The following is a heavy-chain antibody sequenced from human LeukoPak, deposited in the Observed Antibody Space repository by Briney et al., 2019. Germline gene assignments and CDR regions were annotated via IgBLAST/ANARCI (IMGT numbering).Heavy chain of an antibody. CDR3: ARESEYYYDSSGYYYSDY. CDR1: GGTFSSYA. CDR2: IIPIFGTA. D-gene: IGHD3-22*01. J-gene: IGHJ4*02. V-gene: IGHV1-69*01. Sequence: SVKVSCKASGGTFSSYAISWVRQAPGQGLEWMGGIIPIFGTANYAQKFQGRVTITADESTSTAYMELSSLRSEDTAVYYRARESEYYYDSSGYYYSDYWGQGTLVTVSS.